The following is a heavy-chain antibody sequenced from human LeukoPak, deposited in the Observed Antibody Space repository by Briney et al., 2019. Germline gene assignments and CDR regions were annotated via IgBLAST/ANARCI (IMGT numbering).Heavy chain of an antibody. CDR3: ARGGVAARPNSRYYYGMDV. CDR1: GGSISSGGYS. J-gene: IGHJ6*02. V-gene: IGHV4-61*08. D-gene: IGHD6-6*01. CDR2: IYYSGST. Sequence: SQTLSLTCAVSGGSISSGGYSWSWIRQPPGKGLEWIGYIYYSGSTNYNPSLKSRVTISVDTSKNQFSLKLSSVTAADTAVYYCARGGVAARPNSRYYYGMDVWGQGTTVTVSS.